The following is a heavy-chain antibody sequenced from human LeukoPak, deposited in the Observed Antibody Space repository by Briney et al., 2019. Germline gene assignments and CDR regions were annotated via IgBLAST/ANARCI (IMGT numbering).Heavy chain of an antibody. CDR2: ILYSGSV. V-gene: IGHV4-61*01. D-gene: IGHD1-1*01. CDR3: ARAAARERLNPDY. CDR1: GDSVSSGRYY. Sequence: SETLSLTCTVSGDSVSSGRYYWGWFRQPPGKGLEWIGYILYSGSVNYNPSLESQITISVDTSKNQFSLKLSSVTAADTAIYYCARAAARERLNPDYWGQGSLVIVSS. J-gene: IGHJ4*02.